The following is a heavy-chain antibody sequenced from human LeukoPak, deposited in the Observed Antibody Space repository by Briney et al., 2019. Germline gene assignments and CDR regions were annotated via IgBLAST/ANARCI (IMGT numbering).Heavy chain of an antibody. J-gene: IGHJ5*02. CDR2: IIPIFGTA. CDR3: ALRVVVPAANYNWFDP. CDR1: GGTFSSYA. Sequence: SVKVSCKASGGTFSSYAISWVRQAPGQGLEWMGGIIPIFGTADYAQKFQGRVTITADKSTSTAYMELSSLRSEDTAVYYCALRVVVPAANYNWFDPWGQGTLVTVSS. D-gene: IGHD2-2*01. V-gene: IGHV1-69*06.